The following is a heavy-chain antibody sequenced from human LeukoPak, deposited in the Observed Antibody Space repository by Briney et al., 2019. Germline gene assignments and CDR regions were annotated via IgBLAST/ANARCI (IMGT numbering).Heavy chain of an antibody. V-gene: IGHV3-21*01. CDR2: ISSVSSYI. J-gene: IGHJ5*02. CDR1: GFTFSSYS. D-gene: IGHD2-2*02. CDR3: ARDPEYPGWFDP. Sequence: GGSLRLSCAASGFTFSSYSMNWVRQAPGKGLEWVSSISSVSSYIYYADSVKGRFTISRDNAKNSLYLQMNSLRAEDTAVYYCARDPEYPGWFDPWGQGTLVSVSS.